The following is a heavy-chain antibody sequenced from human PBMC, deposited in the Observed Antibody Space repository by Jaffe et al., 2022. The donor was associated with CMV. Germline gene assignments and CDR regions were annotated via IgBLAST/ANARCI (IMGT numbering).Heavy chain of an antibody. V-gene: IGHV3-23*01. D-gene: IGHD4-17*01. CDR2: ISTSGGTT. CDR3: TYGDSKA. CDR1: GITFSSHV. Sequence: EVQLLESGGDLVQPGGSLRLSCAASGITFSSHVMNWVRQAPGKGLEWVSGISTSGGTTYYADSLKGRFTISRDNSKDTLYLQMNSLRAEDTALYYCTYGDSKAWGQGTLVTVSS. J-gene: IGHJ4*02.